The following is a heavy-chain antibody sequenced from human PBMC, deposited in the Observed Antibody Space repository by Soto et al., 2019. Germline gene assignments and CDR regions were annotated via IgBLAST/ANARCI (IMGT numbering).Heavy chain of an antibody. Sequence: ASVKVSCQASGYTFTSYYMNWVRQAPGQGLEWMGIINPSGGSTSYAQKFQGRVTMTRDTSTSTVYMELSSLRSEDTAVYYCARDRGQHPGLMDVWGQGTTVTVSS. CDR3: ARDRGQHPGLMDV. CDR2: INPSGGST. D-gene: IGHD6-13*01. CDR1: GYTFTSYY. J-gene: IGHJ6*02. V-gene: IGHV1-46*01.